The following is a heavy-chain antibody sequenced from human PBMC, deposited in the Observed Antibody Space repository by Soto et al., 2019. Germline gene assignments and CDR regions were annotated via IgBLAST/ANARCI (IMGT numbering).Heavy chain of an antibody. CDR3: ARGSGSYCGRYYYYGMDV. CDR2: TYYRPKWYN. J-gene: IGHJ6*02. V-gene: IGHV6-1*01. Sequence: SQTLSLTCAISGDSVSSNSAAWNWIRQSPSRGLEWLGRTYYRPKWYNDYAVSVKSRITINPDTSKNQFSLQLNSVTPEDTAVYYCARGSGSYCGRYYYYGMDVWGQGTTVTVSS. CDR1: GDSVSSNSAA. D-gene: IGHD1-26*01.